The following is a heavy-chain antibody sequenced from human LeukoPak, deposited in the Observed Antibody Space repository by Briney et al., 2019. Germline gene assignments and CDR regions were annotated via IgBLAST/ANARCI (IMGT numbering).Heavy chain of an antibody. Sequence: PGGSLRLSCAASGFTFSSYWMSWVRQAPGKGLEWVSVIYSGGSTYYADSVKGRFTISRDNSKNTLYLQMNSLRAEDTAVYYCASGGPVLRYRRPEGYWGQGTLVTVSS. V-gene: IGHV3-66*01. CDR3: ASGGPVLRYRRPEGY. CDR2: IYSGGST. J-gene: IGHJ4*02. D-gene: IGHD3-9*01. CDR1: GFTFSSYW.